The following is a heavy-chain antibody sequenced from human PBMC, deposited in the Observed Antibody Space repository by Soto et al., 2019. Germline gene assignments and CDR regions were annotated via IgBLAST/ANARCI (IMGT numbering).Heavy chain of an antibody. Sequence: QVQLVQSGAEVKKPESSVKVSCKASGGTFRSYAITWVRQAPGQGLEWMGGIIPIFGTANYAQKFQGRVTITADESTSTAYMELSSLRSEDTAVYYCARDRGPSSGYYPYWFDPWGQGTLVTVSS. CDR1: GGTFRSYA. D-gene: IGHD3-22*01. CDR2: IIPIFGTA. J-gene: IGHJ5*02. CDR3: ARDRGPSSGYYPYWFDP. V-gene: IGHV1-69*12.